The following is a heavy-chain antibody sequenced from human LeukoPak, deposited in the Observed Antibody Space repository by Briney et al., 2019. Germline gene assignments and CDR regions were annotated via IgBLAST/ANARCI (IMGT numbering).Heavy chain of an antibody. V-gene: IGHV3-23*01. D-gene: IGHD2-2*01. CDR1: GFTFSDYY. CDR3: AKGRVVPAALFDY. Sequence: AGGSLRLSCAGSGFTFSDYYMSWIRQAPGKGLEWVSAISGSGGSTYYADSVKGRFTISRDNSKNTLYLQMNSLRAEDTAVYYCAKGRVVPAALFDYWGQGTLVTVSS. CDR2: ISGSGGST. J-gene: IGHJ4*02.